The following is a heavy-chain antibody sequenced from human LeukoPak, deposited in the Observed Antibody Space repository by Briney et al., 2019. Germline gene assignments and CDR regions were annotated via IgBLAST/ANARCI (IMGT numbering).Heavy chain of an antibody. V-gene: IGHV1-69*05. J-gene: IGHJ5*02. CDR3: ARVPSIAAGGPLDP. D-gene: IGHD6-13*01. CDR1: GGTFISYA. CDR2: IIPIFGTA. Sequence: SVKVSCKASGGTFISYAISWVRQAPGQGLEWMGGIIPIFGTANYAQKFQGRVTITTDESTSTASMELSSLRSEDTAVYYCARVPSIAAGGPLDPWGQGTLVTVSS.